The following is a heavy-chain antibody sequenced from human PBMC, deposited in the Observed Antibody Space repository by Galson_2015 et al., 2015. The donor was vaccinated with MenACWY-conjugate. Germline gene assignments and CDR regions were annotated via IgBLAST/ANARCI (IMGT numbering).Heavy chain of an antibody. D-gene: IGHD3-22*01. CDR1: GFTFSSYS. CDR2: ISSSSSTI. J-gene: IGHJ4*02. Sequence: SLRLSCAASGFTFSSYSMNWVRQAPGKGLEWVSYISSSSSTIYYADSVKGRFTISRDNAKNSLYLQMNSLRAEDTAVYYCASLPLYDSSGYYGDYWGQGTLVTVSS. CDR3: ASLPLYDSSGYYGDY. V-gene: IGHV3-48*04.